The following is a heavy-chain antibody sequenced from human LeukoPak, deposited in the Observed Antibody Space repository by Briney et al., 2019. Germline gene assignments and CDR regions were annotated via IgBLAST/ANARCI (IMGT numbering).Heavy chain of an antibody. Sequence: SETLSLTCTVSGGSISSSSYYWGWIRQPPGKGLEWIGSIYYSGRTCYNPSLKSRVTISVDTSKNQFSLKLSSVTAADTAVYYCARHGLEYSSSWGSHAFDIWGQGTMVTVSS. D-gene: IGHD6-6*01. V-gene: IGHV4-39*01. CDR3: ARHGLEYSSSWGSHAFDI. CDR1: GGSISSSSYY. J-gene: IGHJ3*02. CDR2: IYYSGRT.